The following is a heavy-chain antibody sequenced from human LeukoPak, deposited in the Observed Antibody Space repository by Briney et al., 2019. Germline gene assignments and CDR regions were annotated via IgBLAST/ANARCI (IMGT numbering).Heavy chain of an antibody. V-gene: IGHV3-23*01. CDR1: GFTFSSYA. CDR2: ISGSGGST. Sequence: PGGSLRLSCAASGFTFSSYAMSWVRQAPGKGLEWVSTISGSGGSTDYADSVKGRFTISRDNSKNTLYLQMNSLRDEDTAVYYCAGPGYSSSWYEGYWGQGTLVTVSS. D-gene: IGHD6-13*01. J-gene: IGHJ4*02. CDR3: AGPGYSSSWYEGY.